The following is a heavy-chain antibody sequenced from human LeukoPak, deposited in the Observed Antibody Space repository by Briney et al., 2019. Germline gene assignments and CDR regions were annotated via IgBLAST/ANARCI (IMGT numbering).Heavy chain of an antibody. V-gene: IGHV4-4*02. D-gene: IGHD3-10*01. Sequence: GSLRLSCAASGFTFSNYEMNWVRQAPGKGLEWIGEIYHSGSTSYHPSLKSRVTISVDKSKNQFSLKLSSVTAADTAVYYCARIYGSGSYPDLHYYYYYMDVWGKGTTVTVSS. CDR2: IYHSGST. CDR1: GFTFSNYEM. J-gene: IGHJ6*03. CDR3: ARIYGSGSYPDLHYYYYYMDV.